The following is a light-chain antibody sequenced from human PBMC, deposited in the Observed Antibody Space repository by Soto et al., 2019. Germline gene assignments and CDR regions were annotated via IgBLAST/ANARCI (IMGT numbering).Light chain of an antibody. CDR1: KSDIGVYDC. CDR2: EVV. J-gene: IGLJ1*01. CDR3: KSYAGRNTYV. Sequence: QSVLTQPPSASGSPGQSVTISCTGTKSDIGVYDCVSWFQHHPGKAPRLIIYEVVQLPSVAPDRFSGSKSGNTASLTVSGLQAADEADYFCKSYAGRNTYVFGSGTKVTVL. V-gene: IGLV2-8*01.